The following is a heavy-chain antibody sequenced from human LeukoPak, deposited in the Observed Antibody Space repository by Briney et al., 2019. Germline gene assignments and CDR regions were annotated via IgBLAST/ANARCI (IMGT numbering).Heavy chain of an antibody. J-gene: IGHJ4*02. D-gene: IGHD6-13*01. CDR1: GYTFTGYY. CDR2: INPNSGNT. V-gene: IGHV1-8*02. CDR3: ARGRAAGRLEKPRPIDY. Sequence: ASVKVSCKASGYTFTGYYMHWVRQAPGQGLEWMGWINPNSGNTGYAQKFQGRVTMTRNTSISTAYMELSSLRSEDTAVYYCARGRAAGRLEKPRPIDYWGQGTLVTVSS.